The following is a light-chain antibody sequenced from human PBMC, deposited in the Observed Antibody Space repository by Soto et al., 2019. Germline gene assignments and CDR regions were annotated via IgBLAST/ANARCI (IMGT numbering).Light chain of an antibody. CDR3: QQCGTRPPIT. CDR2: DTS. Sequence: EIVLTQSPATVSLSPGERVTLSCRASQSVSSCLAWYQQKPGQAPRRLIYDTSIRAAAIPARFSGGGSGTDFTLTISSLEPEDFAVYFCQQCGTRPPITFGQGTRLEIK. J-gene: IGKJ5*01. V-gene: IGKV3-11*01. CDR1: QSVSSC.